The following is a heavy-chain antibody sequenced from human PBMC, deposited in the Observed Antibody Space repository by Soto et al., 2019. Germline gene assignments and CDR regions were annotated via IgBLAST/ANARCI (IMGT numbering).Heavy chain of an antibody. CDR1: GGSISSSEYY. Sequence: SETLSLTCTVSGGSISSSEYYWGWIRQPPGKGLEWIGSFYYGGKTYYNPSLKSRLIISVDTSKTQFSLELSSVTAADTAVYYCARRKGGEGSNYWGQGTLVTVSS. V-gene: IGHV4-39*01. D-gene: IGHD3-16*01. CDR3: ARRKGGEGSNY. J-gene: IGHJ4*02. CDR2: FYYGGKT.